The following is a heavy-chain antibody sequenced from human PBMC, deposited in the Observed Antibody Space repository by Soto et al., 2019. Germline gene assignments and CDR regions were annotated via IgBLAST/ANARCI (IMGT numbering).Heavy chain of an antibody. CDR3: ARVQLFAFDL. CDR1: GGSISSSDYY. V-gene: IGHV4-30-4*01. CDR2: IYYRGST. J-gene: IGHJ3*01. D-gene: IGHD4-4*01. Sequence: QVQLQESGPGLVKPSQTLSLTCTVSGGSISSSDYYWSWIRQPPGKGLDWIGYIYYRGSTYYNPSLKSRVTISLDTSKNQFSLKMSSVTAADTAVYYCARVQLFAFDLWGQGTMVTVSS.